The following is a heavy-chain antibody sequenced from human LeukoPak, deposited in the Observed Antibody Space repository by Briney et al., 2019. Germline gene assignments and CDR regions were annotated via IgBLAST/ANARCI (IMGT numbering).Heavy chain of an antibody. CDR3: AGDWGLRFLEWLFDY. CDR1: GFTFSSYA. V-gene: IGHV3-30-3*01. D-gene: IGHD3-3*01. J-gene: IGHJ4*02. Sequence: GGSLRLSCAASGFTFSSYAMHWVRQAPGKGLEWVAVISYDGSNKYYADSVKGRFTISRDNSKNTLYLQMNSLRAEDTAVYYCAGDWGLRFLEWLFDYWGQGTLVTVSS. CDR2: ISYDGSNK.